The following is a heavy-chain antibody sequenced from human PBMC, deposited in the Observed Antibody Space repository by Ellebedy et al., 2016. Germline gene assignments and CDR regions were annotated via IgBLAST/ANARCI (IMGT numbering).Heavy chain of an antibody. V-gene: IGHV3-23*01. J-gene: IGHJ4*02. CDR3: AKGDFDS. CDR1: RFTFSNYA. CDR2: VTGSGSST. Sequence: GESLKISXAASRFTFSNYAMNWVRQAPGKGLEWVSTVTGSGSSTFYADSVKGRFTISRDNSKNALFLQMNSLRAEDTAVYYCAKGDFDSWGQGTLVTVSS.